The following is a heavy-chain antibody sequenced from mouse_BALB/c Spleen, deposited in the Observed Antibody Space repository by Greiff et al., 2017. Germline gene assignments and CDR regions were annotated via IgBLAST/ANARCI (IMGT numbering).Heavy chain of an antibody. V-gene: IGHV5-17*02. J-gene: IGHJ2*01. CDR2: ISSGSSTI. D-gene: IGHD3-3*01. CDR1: GFTFSSFG. Sequence: EVMLVESGGGLVQPGGSRKLSCAASGFTFSSFGMHWVRQAPEKGLEWVAYISSGSSTIYYADTVKGRFTISRDNPKNTLFLQMTSLRSEDTAMYYCARGGLAYFDYWGQGTTLTVSS. CDR3: ARGGLAYFDY.